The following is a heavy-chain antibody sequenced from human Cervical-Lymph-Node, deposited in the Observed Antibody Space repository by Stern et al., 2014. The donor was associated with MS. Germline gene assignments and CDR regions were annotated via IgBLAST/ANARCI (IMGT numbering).Heavy chain of an antibody. J-gene: IGHJ4*02. Sequence: EVQLVESGAELIRPGESLKISCKGSGYKFSIYRIAWVRQIPGKGLEWMGIIYPGGSETRYSPSFQGQVTMSADKSTSTAYLQWSSLNASDTAMYFCARQTTAWASDVWGQGTLVTVSS. D-gene: IGHD1-14*01. CDR1: GYKFSIYR. V-gene: IGHV5-51*01. CDR2: IYPGGSET. CDR3: ARQTTAWASDV.